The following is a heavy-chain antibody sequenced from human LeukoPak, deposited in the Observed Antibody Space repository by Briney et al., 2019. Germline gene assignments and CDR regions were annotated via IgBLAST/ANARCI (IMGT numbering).Heavy chain of an antibody. Sequence: GGSLRLSCAASGFTFSSYAMSWVRQAPGKGLEWVSAISGSGGSTYYADSVKGRFTISRDNSKNTLYPQMNSLRAEDTAVYYCASYSSGWYRLDAFDIWGQGTMVTVSS. D-gene: IGHD6-19*01. J-gene: IGHJ3*02. CDR3: ASYSSGWYRLDAFDI. CDR1: GFTFSSYA. CDR2: ISGSGGST. V-gene: IGHV3-23*01.